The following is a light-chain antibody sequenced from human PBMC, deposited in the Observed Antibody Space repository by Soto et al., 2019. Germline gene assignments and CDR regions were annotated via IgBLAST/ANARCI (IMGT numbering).Light chain of an antibody. CDR3: QQLNSYPIT. V-gene: IGKV1-9*01. CDR2: AAS. Sequence: IQLTQSPSSLSASVGDRVTITCRASQGIGSYLAWYQQKPGKAPKLLIYAASTLQGGVPSRFSDSGSGTDFTLSISSLQPEDFATYYCQQLNSYPITFGQGTRLEIK. CDR1: QGIGSY. J-gene: IGKJ5*01.